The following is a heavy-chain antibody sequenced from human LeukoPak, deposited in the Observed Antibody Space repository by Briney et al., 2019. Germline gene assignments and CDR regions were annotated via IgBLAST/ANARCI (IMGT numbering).Heavy chain of an antibody. V-gene: IGHV1-18*01. CDR1: GYTFNHHG. Sequence: ASVKLPCKASGYTFNHHGISWVRQAPGQGLEWMGWISCYNVDTHYAQKFQGRVTMTKDTSTTTAYMELRSLRSDDTALYYCARDPSNTSGRYAYFDYWGQGTLVTVS. D-gene: IGHD6-19*01. CDR2: ISCYNVDT. J-gene: IGHJ4*02. CDR3: ARDPSNTSGRYAYFDY.